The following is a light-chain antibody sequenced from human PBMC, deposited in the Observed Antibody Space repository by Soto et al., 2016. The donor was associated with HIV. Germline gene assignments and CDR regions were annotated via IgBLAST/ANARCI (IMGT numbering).Light chain of an antibody. J-gene: IGLJ2*01. Sequence: SSELTQDPAVSVALGQTVKITCQGDSLRSYYATWYQQKPGQAPVFVIYGQSNWPSGIPDRFSGSSSGNTASLTITGAQAEDEADYYCMSRDNNTNPVIFGGGTKLTVL. CDR3: MSRDNNTNPVI. CDR2: GQS. V-gene: IGLV3-19*01. CDR1: SLRSYY.